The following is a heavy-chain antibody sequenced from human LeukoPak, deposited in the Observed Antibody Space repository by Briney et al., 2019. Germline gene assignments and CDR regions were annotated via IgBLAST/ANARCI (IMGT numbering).Heavy chain of an antibody. Sequence: GGSLRLSCAASGFTFDDCAMHWVRQAPGKGLEWVSGISWNSGSIGYADSVKGRFTISRDNAKNSLYLQMNSLRAEDTAVYYCARDKAYGYNSADYWGQGTLVTVSS. D-gene: IGHD5-24*01. CDR1: GFTFDDCA. V-gene: IGHV3-9*01. CDR2: ISWNSGSI. J-gene: IGHJ4*02. CDR3: ARDKAYGYNSADY.